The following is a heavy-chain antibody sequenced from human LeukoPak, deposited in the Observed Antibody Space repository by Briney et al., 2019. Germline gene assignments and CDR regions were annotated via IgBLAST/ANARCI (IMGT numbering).Heavy chain of an antibody. D-gene: IGHD2-2*01. CDR2: IWHDASNK. CDR1: VFTFSSYG. J-gene: IGHJ5*02. Sequence: GGSLRLSCTASVFTFSSYGMHWVRQAPGKGLEGMAIIWHDASNKYSADSVRGGFTIPRHNSTTTMYLEMNSLRVEDTAVYYCVRDRGQLSNWFDPWGQGTLVTVSS. V-gene: IGHV3-33*01. CDR3: VRDRGQLSNWFDP.